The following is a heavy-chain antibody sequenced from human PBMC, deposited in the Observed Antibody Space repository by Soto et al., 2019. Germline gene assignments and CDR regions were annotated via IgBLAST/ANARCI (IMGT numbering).Heavy chain of an antibody. CDR1: GGSISSSNW. Sequence: PSETLSLTCAVSGGSISSSNWWSWVRQPPGKGLEWIGEIYHSGSTNYNPSLKSRVTISVDKSKNQFSLKLSSVTAADTAVYSCARYTIFGLGFDYWGQGTLVTVSS. V-gene: IGHV4-4*02. CDR3: ARYTIFGLGFDY. D-gene: IGHD3-3*01. CDR2: IYHSGST. J-gene: IGHJ4*02.